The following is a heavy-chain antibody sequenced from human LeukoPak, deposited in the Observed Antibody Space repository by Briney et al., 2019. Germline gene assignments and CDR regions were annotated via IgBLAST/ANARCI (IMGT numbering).Heavy chain of an antibody. CDR1: GFRFSTFW. CDR3: ARPRGGYNYYYGMDV. J-gene: IGHJ6*02. D-gene: IGHD2-15*01. Sequence: GESLKISCKGSGFRFSTFWIGWVRQVPGKGLEWMGVIYAGDSDARYSPSFQGQVTISADKSISTAYLQWSSLKASDTAMYYCARPRGGYNYYYGMDVWGQGTTVTVSS. CDR2: IYAGDSDA. V-gene: IGHV5-51*01.